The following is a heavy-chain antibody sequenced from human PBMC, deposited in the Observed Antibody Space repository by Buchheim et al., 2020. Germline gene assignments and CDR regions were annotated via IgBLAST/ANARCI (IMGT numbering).Heavy chain of an antibody. J-gene: IGHJ6*03. CDR1: GFTFSDYY. CDR3: AKSLGEGYYYYYYMDV. V-gene: IGHV3-11*05. CDR2: ISSSSSYT. Sequence: QVQLVESGGGLVKPGGSLRLSCAASGFTFSDYYMSWIRQAPGKGLEWVSYISSSSSYTNYAASVKGRFTISRDNAKNSLYLQMNSLRAEDTAVYYCAKSLGEGYYYYYYMDVWGKGTT.